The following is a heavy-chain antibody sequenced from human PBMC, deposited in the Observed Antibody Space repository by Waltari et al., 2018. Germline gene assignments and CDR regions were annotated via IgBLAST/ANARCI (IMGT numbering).Heavy chain of an antibody. CDR1: GGSISSSSSY. V-gene: IGHV4-39*01. Sequence: QLQLQESGPGLVKPSETLSLTCPVSGGSISSSSSYWGWIRQPPGKGLEWIGSIYYSGSTYSNPSLKSRITISADTSKNQFSLKLSSVTAADTAVYYCTRYPGIAVGGLGYWGQGTLVTVSS. CDR3: TRYPGIAVGGLGY. D-gene: IGHD6-13*01. J-gene: IGHJ4*02. CDR2: IYYSGST.